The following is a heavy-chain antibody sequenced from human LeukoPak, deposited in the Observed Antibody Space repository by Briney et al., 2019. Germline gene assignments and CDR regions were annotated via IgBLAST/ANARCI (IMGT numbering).Heavy chain of an antibody. CDR3: ARSTGDKYYFDY. Sequence: PSETLSLTCTVSGGSISSYYWSWIRQPPGRGLEWIGYIYYSGSTNYNPSLKSRVTISVDTSKNQFSLKLSSVTAADTAVYYCARSTGDKYYFDYWGQGTLVTVSS. CDR2: IYYSGST. V-gene: IGHV4-59*01. J-gene: IGHJ4*02. CDR1: GGSISSYY. D-gene: IGHD7-27*01.